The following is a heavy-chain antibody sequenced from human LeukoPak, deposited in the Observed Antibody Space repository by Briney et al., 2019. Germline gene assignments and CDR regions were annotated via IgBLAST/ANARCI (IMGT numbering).Heavy chain of an antibody. J-gene: IGHJ4*01. CDR3: ATRLEVAGTVY. V-gene: IGHV3-23*01. Sequence: GGSLRLSCAASGFTFRNYAMNWVRQAPGEGLEWVSAISGGGYGTNYADSVKGRFTISRDNSKNTLYLQMNSLSVDDTPIYYCATRLEVAGTVYWGQGTLVTVSS. D-gene: IGHD6-19*01. CDR1: GFTFRNYA. CDR2: ISGGGYGT.